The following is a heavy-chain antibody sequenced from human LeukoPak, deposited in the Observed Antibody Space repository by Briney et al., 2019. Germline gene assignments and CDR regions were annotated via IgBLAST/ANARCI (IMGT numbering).Heavy chain of an antibody. D-gene: IGHD5-24*01. CDR3: ARVGRGGGYKGFFDY. CDR1: GGSISSYY. CDR2: IYYSGST. V-gene: IGHV4-59*01. J-gene: IGHJ4*02. Sequence: PSETLSLTCTVSGGSISSYYWSWIRQPPGKGLEWIGHIYYSGSTNYNPSLKSRVTISVDTSKNQFSLKLSSVTAADTAVYYCARVGRGGGYKGFFDYWGQGTLVTVSS.